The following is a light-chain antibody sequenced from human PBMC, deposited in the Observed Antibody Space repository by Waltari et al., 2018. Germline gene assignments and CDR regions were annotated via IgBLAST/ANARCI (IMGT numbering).Light chain of an antibody. CDR2: KDI. CDR1: ELPKRY. CDR3: QSADSSGTYVV. V-gene: IGLV3-25*03. Sequence: SYELTQPPSVSVSPGQTARITCSGDELPKRYAYWYQQKPGQAPVLVIYKDIERPSGIPERFSGSRSGTTVTLTISGVQAEDEADYYCQSADSSGTYVVFGGGTKLTVL. J-gene: IGLJ2*01.